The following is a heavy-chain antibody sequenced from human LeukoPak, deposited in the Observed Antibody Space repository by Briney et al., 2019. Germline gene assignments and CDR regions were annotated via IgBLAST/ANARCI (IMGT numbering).Heavy chain of an antibody. J-gene: IGHJ6*03. CDR1: GGTFSSYA. Sequence: ASVTVSCKASGGTFSSYAISWVRQAPGQGLEWMGGIIPIFGTANYAQKFQGRVTITADESTSTAYMELSSLRSEDTAVYYCARGGSSSSYYYYYYYMDVWGKGTTVTVSS. CDR3: ARGGSSSSYYYYYYYMDV. V-gene: IGHV1-69*13. CDR2: IIPIFGTA. D-gene: IGHD6-6*01.